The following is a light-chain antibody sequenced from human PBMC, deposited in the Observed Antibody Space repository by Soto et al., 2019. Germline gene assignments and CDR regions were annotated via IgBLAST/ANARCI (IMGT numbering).Light chain of an antibody. Sequence: QSVLTQPPSVSGAPGQGVTISCAGTSSNIGAGYDVHWYQQVPGTAPKLLIYTNSNRPSGVPDRFSGSKSGTSASLAITGLQAADAADYYCQSYASSLSALVFGGWTKLTVL. J-gene: IGLJ3*02. CDR3: QSYASSLSALV. V-gene: IGLV1-40*01. CDR1: SSNIGAGYD. CDR2: TNS.